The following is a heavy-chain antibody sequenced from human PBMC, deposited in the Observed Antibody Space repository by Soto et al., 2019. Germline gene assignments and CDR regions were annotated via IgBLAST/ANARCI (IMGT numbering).Heavy chain of an antibody. CDR3: ARATNYYYAMDV. CDR2: ISYDGSDR. CDR1: GFTFISYG. D-gene: IGHD1-1*01. V-gene: IGHV3-33*05. J-gene: IGHJ6*02. Sequence: QVQLVESGGGVVQPGRSLRLSCAASGFTFISYGMHWVRQAPGKGLQWVAFISYDGSDRYYEDSVKGRFTISRGNSKNTLYLQINSLRAEDTAVYYCARATNYYYAMDVWGQGTTVTASS.